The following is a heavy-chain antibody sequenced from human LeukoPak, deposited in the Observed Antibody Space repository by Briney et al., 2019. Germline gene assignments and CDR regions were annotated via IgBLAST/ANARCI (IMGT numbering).Heavy chain of an antibody. Sequence: SETLSLTCTVSGYSISSGYYWGWIRQPPGKGLEWIGSIYHSGTTRYNPSLKSRITISVDTSKNQFSLKMTSVTAADTAVYYCARELRYDNSDSGAFWGQGTVVTVSS. CDR3: ARELRYDNSDSGAF. CDR2: IYHSGTT. CDR1: GYSISSGYY. D-gene: IGHD3-22*01. J-gene: IGHJ3*01. V-gene: IGHV4-38-2*02.